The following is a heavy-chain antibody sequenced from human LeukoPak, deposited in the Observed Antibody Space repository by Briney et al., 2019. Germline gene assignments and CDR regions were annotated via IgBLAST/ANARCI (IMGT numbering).Heavy chain of an antibody. Sequence: PSETLSLTCTVSGGSISSSSYYWGWIRQPPGKGLEWIGSIYYSGSTYYNPSLKSRVTISVDTSKNQFSLKLSSVTAADTAVYYCARDLGDRHWPASDSSGYGYWGQGTLVTVSS. V-gene: IGHV4-39*02. CDR2: IYYSGST. CDR1: GGSISSSSYY. CDR3: ARDLGDRHWPASDSSGYGY. J-gene: IGHJ4*02. D-gene: IGHD3-22*01.